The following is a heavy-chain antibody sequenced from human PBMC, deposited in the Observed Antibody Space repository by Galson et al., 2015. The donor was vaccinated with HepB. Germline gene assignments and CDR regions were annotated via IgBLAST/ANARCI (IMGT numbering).Heavy chain of an antibody. D-gene: IGHD3-22*01. CDR2: ISFDGSEK. V-gene: IGHV3-30-3*01. Sequence: SLRLSCAASGFTFSHYAIHWVRQAPGRGLEWVAVISFDGSEKYHADSVKGRVIISRDNSKNTLYVQMNSLRPEATAVYYCARASDSGFSKFHYYYLDVWGEAATVTVSS. J-gene: IGHJ6*03. CDR3: ARASDSGFSKFHYYYLDV. CDR1: GFTFSHYA.